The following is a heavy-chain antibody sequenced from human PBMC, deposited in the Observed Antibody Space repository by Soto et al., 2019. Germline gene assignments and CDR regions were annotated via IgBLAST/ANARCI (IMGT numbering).Heavy chain of an antibody. V-gene: IGHV3-11*01. CDR1: GFTFSDYY. CDR3: ARAYSDAFDI. CDR2: ISSSGSGI. Sequence: GGSLRLSCAASGFTFSDYYMTWIRQAPGKGLEWVAYISSSGSGIYYPDSVKGRFTISRDNAQNSLYLQMSSLRAEDTAVYYCARAYSDAFDIWGQGTMVTISS. J-gene: IGHJ3*02. D-gene: IGHD2-15*01.